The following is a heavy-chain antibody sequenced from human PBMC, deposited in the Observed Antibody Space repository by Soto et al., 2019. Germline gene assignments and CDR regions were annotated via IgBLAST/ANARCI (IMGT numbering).Heavy chain of an antibody. J-gene: IGHJ5*02. CDR2: IYFTGKA. Sequence: SETLSLTCTVSGDSIRDGGYYWAWIRQRPGQGLGWMGYIYFTGKANYNPSLENRLTMSVDMSRRQLYLRLTSVTAADTAVYFCAKDPSPQPIPAVTPGWFDPWGQGIAVTVSS. V-gene: IGHV4-31*03. D-gene: IGHD4-4*01. CDR1: GDSIRDGGYY. CDR3: AKDPSPQPIPAVTPGWFDP.